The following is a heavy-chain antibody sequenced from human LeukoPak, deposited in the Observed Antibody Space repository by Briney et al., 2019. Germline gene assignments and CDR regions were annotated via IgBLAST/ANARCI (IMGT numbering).Heavy chain of an antibody. V-gene: IGHV3-53*01. CDR1: GFTVSSNY. Sequence: SGGSLRLSCAASGFTVSSNYMSWVRQAPGKGLEWVSVIYSGGSTYYADSVKGRFTISRDNSKNTLYLQMNSLRAEDTAVYYCARVMDTAMAIDYWGQGTLVTVSS. CDR2: IYSGGST. CDR3: ARVMDTAMAIDY. D-gene: IGHD5-18*01. J-gene: IGHJ4*02.